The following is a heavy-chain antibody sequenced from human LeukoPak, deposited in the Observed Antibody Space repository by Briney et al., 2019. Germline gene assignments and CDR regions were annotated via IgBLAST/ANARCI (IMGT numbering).Heavy chain of an antibody. CDR3: ARNLGYCSGGSCSWFDP. Sequence: SETLSLTCTVSGGSISSYYWSWIRQPPGKGLEWIGYIYYSGSTNYNPSLKSRVTISVDTSKNQFSLELSSVTAADTAVYYCARNLGYCSGGSCSWFDPWGQGTLVTVSS. J-gene: IGHJ5*02. D-gene: IGHD2-15*01. CDR1: GGSISSYY. V-gene: IGHV4-59*01. CDR2: IYYSGST.